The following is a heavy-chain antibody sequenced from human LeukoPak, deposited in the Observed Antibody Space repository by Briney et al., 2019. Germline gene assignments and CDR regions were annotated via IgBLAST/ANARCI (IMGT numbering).Heavy chain of an antibody. Sequence: SETLSLTCTVSTGSVSSGTYCWSWIRQPPGQGLEWIVYMYCNASSNYTPSLQSRVTIYVYKSKLRFSLKLISVTAADTAMYYCARAPRVTMIIVTPGAFDMWGQGTMVSVS. CDR1: TGSVSSGTYC. D-gene: IGHD3-22*01. J-gene: IGHJ3*02. CDR3: ARAPRVTMIIVTPGAFDM. V-gene: IGHV4-61*01. CDR2: MYCNASS.